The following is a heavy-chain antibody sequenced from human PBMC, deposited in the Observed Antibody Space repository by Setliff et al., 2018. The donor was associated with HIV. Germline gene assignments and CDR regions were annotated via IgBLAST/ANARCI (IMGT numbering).Heavy chain of an antibody. J-gene: IGHJ3*01. V-gene: IGHV4-39*02. Sequence: PSETLSLTCSVSGSSISSNSYWWAWIRQPPGKGLEYIGTIYHRGGTCNNPSLKSRVVMSVDTSKNQFSLKLTSVTAADTATYYCARDTGVNVAPDGRGYHTFDFWGRGTMVTVSS. CDR1: GSSISSNSYW. D-gene: IGHD2-8*02. CDR2: IYHRGGT. CDR3: ARDTGVNVAPDGRGYHTFDF.